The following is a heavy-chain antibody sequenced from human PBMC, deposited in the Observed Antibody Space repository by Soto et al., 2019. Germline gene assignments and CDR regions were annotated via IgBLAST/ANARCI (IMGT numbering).Heavy chain of an antibody. CDR3: ARDTRKATISYYYYGMDV. CDR1: GFTFSSYS. Sequence: GGSLRLSCAASGFTFSSYSMNWVRQAPGKGLEWVSYISSSSSTIYYADSVKGRFTISRDNARNSLYLQMNSLRDEDTAVYYCARDTRKATISYYYYGMDVWGQGTTVTVSS. J-gene: IGHJ6*02. CDR2: ISSSSSTI. V-gene: IGHV3-48*02. D-gene: IGHD5-12*01.